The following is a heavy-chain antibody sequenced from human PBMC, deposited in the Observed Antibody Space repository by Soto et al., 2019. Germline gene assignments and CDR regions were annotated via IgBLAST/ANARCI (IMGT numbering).Heavy chain of an antibody. CDR1: GFTFSSYA. CDR2: ISGSGGST. J-gene: IGHJ5*02. D-gene: IGHD6-19*01. Sequence: EVQLLESGGGLVQPGGSLRLSCAASGFTFSSYAMSWVRQAPGKGLEWVSAISGSGGSTYYADSVKGRFTISRDNSKNTLDLQMNSLRAEDTVVYYCAKAPSSSGWYLGWFYPWGQGTLVTVSS. CDR3: AKAPSSSGWYLGWFYP. V-gene: IGHV3-23*01.